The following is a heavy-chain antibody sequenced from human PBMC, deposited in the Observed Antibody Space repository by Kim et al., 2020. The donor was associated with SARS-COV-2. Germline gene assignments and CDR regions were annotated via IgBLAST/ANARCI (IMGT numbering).Heavy chain of an antibody. D-gene: IGHD2-2*01. CDR3: ARGRVGVVPSPILGLGPFWKGYYMGV. CDR1: GGSFSDYS. V-gene: IGHV4-34*01. J-gene: IGHJ6*03. Sequence: SETLSLTCAVFGGSFSDYSWTWVRRPPGKGLEWIGEINHSGSTNYNPSLKSRVTISSDTSKNQFSLKVTSLTAADTAIYYCARGRVGVVPSPILGLGPFWKGYYMGVWGRGATVTVSS. CDR2: INHSGST.